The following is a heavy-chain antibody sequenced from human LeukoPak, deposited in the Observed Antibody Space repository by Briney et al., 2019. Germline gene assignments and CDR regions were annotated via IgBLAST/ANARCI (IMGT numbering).Heavy chain of an antibody. CDR2: INPNSGGT. J-gene: IGHJ4*02. D-gene: IGHD3-10*01. CDR1: GYTFTGYY. V-gene: IGHV1-2*02. CDR3: ATALWFGEETLDY. Sequence: ASVKVSCKTSGYTFTGYYIHWVRQAPGQGLEWMGCINPNSGGTNYAQKFQGRVTMTRDTSISTAYMELSRLRSDDTAVYYCATALWFGEETLDYWGQGTLVTASS.